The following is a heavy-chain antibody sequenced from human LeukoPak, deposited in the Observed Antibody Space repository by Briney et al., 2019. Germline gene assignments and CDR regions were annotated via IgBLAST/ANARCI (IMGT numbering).Heavy chain of an antibody. CDR2: INPNSGGT. CDR3: ARAWELLNAFDI. D-gene: IGHD1-26*01. Sequence: ASVKVSCKASGYTFTGYYMHWVRQAPGQGLEWMGWINPNSGGTNYAQKFQGRVTMTRDTSISTAYMELSRLRSDDTAVYYCARAWELLNAFDIWGQGTMVTVSS. CDR1: GYTFTGYY. J-gene: IGHJ3*02. V-gene: IGHV1-2*02.